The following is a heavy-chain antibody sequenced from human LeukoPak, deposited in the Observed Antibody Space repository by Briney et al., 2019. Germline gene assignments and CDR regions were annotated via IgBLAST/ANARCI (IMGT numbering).Heavy chain of an antibody. CDR1: GGSFSTYY. D-gene: IGHD2-15*01. V-gene: IGHV4-34*01. CDR2: INHSGST. J-gene: IGHJ5*02. CDR3: ARGRDVVVVSATGPINWFDP. Sequence: MASETLSLTCAVYGGSFSTYYWSWIRQPPGKGLERIGEINHSGSTNYNPSLKSRVTISVDTSKNQFSLNLSSVTAADTAVYYCARGRDVVVVSATGPINWFDPWGQGTLVTVSS.